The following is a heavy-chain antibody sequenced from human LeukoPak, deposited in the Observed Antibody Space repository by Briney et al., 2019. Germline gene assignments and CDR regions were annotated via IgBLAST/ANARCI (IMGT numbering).Heavy chain of an antibody. D-gene: IGHD6-13*01. V-gene: IGHV4-4*07. CDR3: ARSSPEVGTGYHYFYMDV. Sequence: SETLSLTCTVSGGSVTSYYWNWIRQPAGKGLEWIGRFYTSGSTDYDPSLKSRVTISVDKSKNQSSLRLSSVTAADSAVYYCARSSPEVGTGYHYFYMDVWGKGTTVIVSS. CDR1: GGSVTSYY. CDR2: FYTSGST. J-gene: IGHJ6*03.